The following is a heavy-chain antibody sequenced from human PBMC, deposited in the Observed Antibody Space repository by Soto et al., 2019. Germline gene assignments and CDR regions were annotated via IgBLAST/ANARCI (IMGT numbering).Heavy chain of an antibody. D-gene: IGHD3-10*01. CDR2: IYHSGST. J-gene: IGHJ4*02. CDR1: GGSISSGGYS. V-gene: IGHV4-30-2*01. CDR3: ARESYYGSTATVIGE. Sequence: SVTLSLTCAVSGGSISSGGYSWSWIRQPPGKGLEWIGYIYHSGSTYYNPPLKSRVTISVDSSKNQFSLKLCSVTAGVTAVYSCARESYYGSTATVIGEWGLGTRVTVS.